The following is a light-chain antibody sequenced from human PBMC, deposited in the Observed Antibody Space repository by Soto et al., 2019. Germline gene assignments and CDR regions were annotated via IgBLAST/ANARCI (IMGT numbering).Light chain of an antibody. J-gene: IGLJ1*01. CDR1: SSDVGGYNY. CDR3: SSYTSSSTLV. Sequence: QSALTQPASVSGSPGQSITISCTGTSSDVGGYNYVSWYQQYPGKAPRIMIYEVTNRPSGVSNRFSGSKSGNTASLTISGLQAEDEADYYCSSYTSSSTLVFGTGTKLTVL. CDR2: EVT. V-gene: IGLV2-14*01.